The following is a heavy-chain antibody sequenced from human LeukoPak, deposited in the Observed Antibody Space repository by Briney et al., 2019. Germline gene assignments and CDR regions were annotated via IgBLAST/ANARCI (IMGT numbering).Heavy chain of an antibody. J-gene: IGHJ6*02. CDR3: ATDSRGLRYFDWLPFGYYYCMDV. CDR2: FSPDDGET. D-gene: IGHD3-9*01. V-gene: IGHV1-24*01. CDR1: GYTLTSLS. Sequence: ASLKLSCKVSGYTLTSLSMHWVRQAPGKGLEWVGGFSPDDGETIYAHKFKGRVTITEDKSTDTAYMEMNSLRTEDTAVYYCATDSRGLRYFDWLPFGYYYCMDVWGQGSTVTV.